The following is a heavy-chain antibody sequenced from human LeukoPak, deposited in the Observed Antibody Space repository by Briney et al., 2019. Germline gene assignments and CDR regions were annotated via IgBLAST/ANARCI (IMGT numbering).Heavy chain of an antibody. CDR1: GFTFSNYA. Sequence: GRSLRLSCAASGFTFSNYAMTWVRQAPGKGLEWVSTISDSGSSTYYADSVKGRFTISRDNSKNTLFLRMNGLRAGDTAVYYCARDVPGIAVTGTSDYWGQGTLVTVSS. J-gene: IGHJ4*02. V-gene: IGHV3-23*01. CDR3: ARDVPGIAVTGTSDY. CDR2: ISDSGSST. D-gene: IGHD6-19*01.